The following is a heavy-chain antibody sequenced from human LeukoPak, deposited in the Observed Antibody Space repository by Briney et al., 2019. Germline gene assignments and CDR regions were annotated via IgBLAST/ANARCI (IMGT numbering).Heavy chain of an antibody. V-gene: IGHV1-69*13. D-gene: IGHD4-17*01. CDR2: IIPSFETP. Sequence: SVKVSCKPSGGTFISYAFTWVRQAPGQGLEWMGVIIPSFETPHYAQKFQGRVTFTADESTTTVYMELSSLKSDDTAIYYCAAGHGGDYNYYDIDVWGRGTTVTVSS. CDR1: GGTFISYA. CDR3: AAGHGGDYNYYDIDV. J-gene: IGHJ6*04.